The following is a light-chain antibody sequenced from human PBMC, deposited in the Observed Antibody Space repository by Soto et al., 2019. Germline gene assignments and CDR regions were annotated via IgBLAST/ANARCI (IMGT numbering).Light chain of an antibody. Sequence: EIVLTQSPGTLSLSPGERATLSCRASQSVSNNYLAWYQQKPGQAPRLLIYGASSRATGIPDRFSGSASGTDFTLTISRLEPEDFAVYYCQQYGSSPITFGQGTRLEN. CDR2: GAS. J-gene: IGKJ5*01. CDR3: QQYGSSPIT. V-gene: IGKV3-20*01. CDR1: QSVSNNY.